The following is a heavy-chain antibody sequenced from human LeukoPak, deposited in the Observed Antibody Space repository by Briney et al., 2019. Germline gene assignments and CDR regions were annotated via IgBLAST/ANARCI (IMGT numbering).Heavy chain of an antibody. V-gene: IGHV3-23*01. Sequence: GGSLRLSCAASGFTFSSYAMSWVRQAPGKGLEWVSAISGSGGSTYYADSVKGRFTISRDNSKNTLYLQMNSLRAEDTAVYYCAKDIGYCSGGSCRPQYYFDYWGQGTLVTVSP. D-gene: IGHD2-15*01. CDR2: ISGSGGST. J-gene: IGHJ4*02. CDR1: GFTFSSYA. CDR3: AKDIGYCSGGSCRPQYYFDY.